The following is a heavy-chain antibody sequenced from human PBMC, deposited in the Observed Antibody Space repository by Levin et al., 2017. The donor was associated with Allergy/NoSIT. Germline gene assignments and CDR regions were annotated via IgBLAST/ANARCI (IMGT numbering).Heavy chain of an antibody. V-gene: IGHV3-33*01. CDR3: ARVLRFYYCYYMDV. CDR2: IWDDGYKK. Sequence: GESLKISCAASGFTFSSYGMHWVRQAPGKGLEWVAVIWDDGYKKYYADSVKGRFTISRDNSKNTLYLQMNSLRAEDTAVYYCARVLRFYYCYYMDVWGEGTTVTVSS. J-gene: IGHJ6*03. D-gene: IGHD5-12*01. CDR1: GFTFSSYG.